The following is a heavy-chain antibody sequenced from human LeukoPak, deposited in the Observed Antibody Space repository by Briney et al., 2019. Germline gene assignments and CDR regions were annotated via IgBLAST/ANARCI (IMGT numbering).Heavy chain of an antibody. V-gene: IGHV3-23*01. D-gene: IGHD1-26*01. Sequence: GGSLRLSCAASGFTFSTFAMNWVRQAPGKGLEWVSAITGSGDNTFFADSVKGRFTISRDNSKNTLYLQMNSLRAEDTAVYYCAKKYSTGLDPWGQGTLVTVSS. CDR1: GFTFSTFA. CDR2: ITGSGDNT. CDR3: AKKYSTGLDP. J-gene: IGHJ5*02.